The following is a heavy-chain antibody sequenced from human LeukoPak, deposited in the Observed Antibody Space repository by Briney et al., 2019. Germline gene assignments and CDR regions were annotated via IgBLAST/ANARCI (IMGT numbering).Heavy chain of an antibody. CDR2: IYTSGST. J-gene: IGHJ4*02. CDR1: RGSISSYY. V-gene: IGHV4-4*07. D-gene: IGHD3-10*01. Sequence: SETLSLTCTVSRGSISSYYWSWIRQPAGKGLEWIGRIYTSGSTNYNPSLKSRVTISVDTSENQFSLKLSSVTAADTAVYYCARTLLGIDYGSGSYDFDYWGQGTLVTVSS. CDR3: ARTLLGIDYGSGSYDFDY.